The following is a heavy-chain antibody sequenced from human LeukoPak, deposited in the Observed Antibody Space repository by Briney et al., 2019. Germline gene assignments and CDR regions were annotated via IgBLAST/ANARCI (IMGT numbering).Heavy chain of an antibody. D-gene: IGHD5-24*01. CDR2: IYPGDSDT. CDR3: ARQDVEMATSAFDI. J-gene: IGHJ3*02. Sequence: GESLKTSCKGSGDNFTRYWIGWVRQMPGKGLEWMGIIYPGDSDTRYSPSFQGQVTISADKSISTAYLQWSSLKASDTAMYYCARQDVEMATSAFDIWGQGTMVTVSS. V-gene: IGHV5-51*01. CDR1: GDNFTRYW.